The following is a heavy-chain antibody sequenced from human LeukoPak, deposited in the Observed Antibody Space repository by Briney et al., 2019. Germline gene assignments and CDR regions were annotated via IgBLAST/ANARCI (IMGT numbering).Heavy chain of an antibody. CDR2: IKQDGSDK. CDR3: VRDPSGDYYFDGGSYYHDAFDL. Sequence: QPGGSLRLSCAASGFDYRSYWMSWVRQAPGQGLEWVANIKQDGSDKYYVDSVKGRFTISRDNAKNSLYLQMNSLRAEDTAVYYCVRDPSGDYYFDGGSYYHDAFDLWGQGTLVTVSS. V-gene: IGHV3-7*01. J-gene: IGHJ3*01. CDR1: GFDYRSYW. D-gene: IGHD3-22*01.